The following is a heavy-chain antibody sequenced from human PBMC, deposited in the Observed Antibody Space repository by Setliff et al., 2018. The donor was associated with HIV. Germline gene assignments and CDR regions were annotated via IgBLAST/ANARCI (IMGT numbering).Heavy chain of an antibody. V-gene: IGHV4-30-4*08. CDR2: IYYSGST. J-gene: IGHJ4*02. D-gene: IGHD2-8*01. CDR3: ECYNSDDGYFDN. Sequence: SETLSLTCTVSGGSISSGDYYWSWIRQPPGKGLEWIGYIYYSGSTYYNPSLKSRVTISVDTSKNQFSLKLTSMTAADTAVYYCECYNSDDGYFDNWGQGALVTVSS. CDR1: GGSISSGDYY.